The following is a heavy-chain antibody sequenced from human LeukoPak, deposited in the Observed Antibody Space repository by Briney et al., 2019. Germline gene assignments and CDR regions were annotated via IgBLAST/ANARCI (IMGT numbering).Heavy chain of an antibody. D-gene: IGHD3-22*01. J-gene: IGHJ4*02. V-gene: IGHV1-2*02. CDR1: GYTFTGYY. CDR2: INPNSGGT. CDR3: ARGGWGGSITMIVVEDHFDY. Sequence: GASVKVSCKASGYTFTGYYMHWVRQAPGQGLEWMGWINPNSGGTNYAQKFQGRVTMTRDTSISTAYMELSRLRSDDTAVYYCARGGWGGSITMIVVEDHFDYWGQGTLVTVSS.